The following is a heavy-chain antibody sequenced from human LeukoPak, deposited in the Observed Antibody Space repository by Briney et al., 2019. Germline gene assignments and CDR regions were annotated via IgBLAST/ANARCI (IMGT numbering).Heavy chain of an antibody. D-gene: IGHD3-16*02. CDR3: ARDLVATRLPRVIGPGY. Sequence: PGGSLRLSCAAPGFTFSSYSMNWVRQAPGKGLEWVSSISSSSSYIYYADSVKGRFTISRDNAKNSLYLQMNSLRAEDTAVYYCARDLVATRLPRVIGPGYWGQGTLVTVSS. J-gene: IGHJ4*02. CDR1: GFTFSSYS. V-gene: IGHV3-21*01. CDR2: ISSSSSYI.